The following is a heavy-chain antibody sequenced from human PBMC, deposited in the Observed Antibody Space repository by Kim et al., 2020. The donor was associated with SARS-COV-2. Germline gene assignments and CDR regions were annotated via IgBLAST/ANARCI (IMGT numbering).Heavy chain of an antibody. CDR3: ARDWYSSSWGIDY. Sequence: YNPPHKSQATISVDTSKNQFYLKLSSVTAADTAMYYCARDWYSSSWGIDYWGQGTLVTVSS. J-gene: IGHJ4*02. D-gene: IGHD6-13*01. V-gene: IGHV4-39*07.